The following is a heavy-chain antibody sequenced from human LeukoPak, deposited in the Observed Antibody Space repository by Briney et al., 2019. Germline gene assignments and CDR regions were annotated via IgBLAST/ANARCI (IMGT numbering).Heavy chain of an antibody. CDR1: GYTFTTHG. Sequence: ASVKVSCKASGYTFTTHGISWVRQAPGQGLEWMGWISAYNGNTNYAQKLQGRVTMTTDTSTSTAYMELRSLRSDDTAVYYCARGGYSSSWPPTRWFDPWGQGTLVTVSS. D-gene: IGHD6-13*01. J-gene: IGHJ5*02. V-gene: IGHV1-18*01. CDR3: ARGGYSSSWPPTRWFDP. CDR2: ISAYNGNT.